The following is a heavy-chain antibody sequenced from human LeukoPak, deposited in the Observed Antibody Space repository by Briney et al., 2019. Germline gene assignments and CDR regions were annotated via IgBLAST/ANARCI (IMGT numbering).Heavy chain of an antibody. Sequence: SGPTLVNPTQTLTLTCTFSGFSLSTSGVGVGWIRQPPGKALEWLALIYWDDDKRYSPSLKSRLTITKDTSKNQVVLTMTNMDPGETAKNYCANSGVKPQLGRGGGGDYWGQGTLVTVSS. CDR3: ANSGVKPQLGRGGGGDY. V-gene: IGHV2-5*02. CDR2: IYWDDDK. J-gene: IGHJ4*02. CDR1: GFSLSTSGVG. D-gene: IGHD6-13*01.